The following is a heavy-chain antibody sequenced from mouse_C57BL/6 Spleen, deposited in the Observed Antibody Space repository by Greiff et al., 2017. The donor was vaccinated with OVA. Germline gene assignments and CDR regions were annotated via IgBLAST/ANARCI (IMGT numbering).Heavy chain of an antibody. Sequence: EVKLMESGGGLVKPGGSLKLSCAASGFTFSDYGMHWVRQAPEKGLEWVAYISSGSSTIYYADTVKGRFTISRYNAKNTLFLQMTSLRSEDTAMYYCARIGYGFDYWGQGTTLTVSS. CDR3: ARIGYGFDY. D-gene: IGHD2-2*01. CDR1: GFTFSDYG. CDR2: ISSGSSTI. J-gene: IGHJ2*01. V-gene: IGHV5-17*01.